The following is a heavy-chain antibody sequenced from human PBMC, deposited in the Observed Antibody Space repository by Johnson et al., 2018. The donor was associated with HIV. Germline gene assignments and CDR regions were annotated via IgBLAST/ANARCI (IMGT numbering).Heavy chain of an antibody. V-gene: IGHV3-30*04. D-gene: IGHD1-1*01. CDR2: ISYDGSNK. J-gene: IGHJ3*01. CDR3: ARAKVNWTQADAFDV. CDR1: GFTFSSYA. Sequence: QVQLVESGGGVVQPGRSLRLSCAASGFTFSSYAMHWVRQAPGKGLEWVAVISYDGSNKYYADSVKGRFTISRDNSKNTLYLQMNSLRAEDTAVYYCARAKVNWTQADAFDVWGQGTMVTVAS.